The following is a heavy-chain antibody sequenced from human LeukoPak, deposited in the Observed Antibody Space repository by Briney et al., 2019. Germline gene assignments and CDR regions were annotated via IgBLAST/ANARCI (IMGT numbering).Heavy chain of an antibody. CDR1: GFTCSSYG. CDR3: AKEVGRGYSYGYYFDY. Sequence: GGSLRLSCAASGFTCSSYGMHWVRQAPGKGLEWVAFIRYDGSNKYYADSVKGRFTISRDNSKNTLYLQMNSLRAEDTAVYYCAKEVGRGYSYGYYFDYWGQGTLVTVSS. J-gene: IGHJ4*02. V-gene: IGHV3-30*02. D-gene: IGHD5-18*01. CDR2: IRYDGSNK.